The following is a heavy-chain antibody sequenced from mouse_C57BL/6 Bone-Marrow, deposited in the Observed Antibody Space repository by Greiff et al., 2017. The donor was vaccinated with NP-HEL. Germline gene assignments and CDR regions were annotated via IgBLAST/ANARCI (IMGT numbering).Heavy chain of an antibody. CDR3: AREDYGSSYGFAY. CDR1: GFTFSDYY. CDR2: INYDGSST. J-gene: IGHJ3*01. V-gene: IGHV5-16*01. Sequence: VQLVESEGGLVQPGSSMKLSCTASGFTFSDYYMAWLRQVPEKGLEWVANINYDGSSTYYLDSLKSRFIISRDNAKNILYLQMSSLKSEDTATYYCAREDYGSSYGFAYWGQGTLVTVSA. D-gene: IGHD1-1*01.